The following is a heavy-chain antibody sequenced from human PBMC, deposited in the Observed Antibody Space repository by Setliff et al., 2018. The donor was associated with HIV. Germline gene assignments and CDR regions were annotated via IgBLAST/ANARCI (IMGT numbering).Heavy chain of an antibody. D-gene: IGHD2-2*01. CDR2: IDQSGST. CDR1: GGSFSGYS. V-gene: IGHV4-34*01. Sequence: PSETLSLTCAVYGGSFSGYSWTWIRQPPGKGLEWIGEIDQSGSTNYNPSLKSRVTTSVDTSKNQFSLRLSSVTAADTAVYYCARGLGGYCSSVSCYEADHWGQGTPVTVSS. CDR3: ARGLGGYCSSVSCYEADH. J-gene: IGHJ5*02.